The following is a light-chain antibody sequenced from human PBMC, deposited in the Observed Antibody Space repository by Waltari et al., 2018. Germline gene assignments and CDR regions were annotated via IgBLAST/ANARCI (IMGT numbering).Light chain of an antibody. CDR2: ATA. CDR3: QQSHTFPYT. V-gene: IGKV1-39*01. Sequence: DTQLTQSPASLSASVGDRVTITCPASQSVSPSLNWYQQKAGKAPKLLIFATANLQNGVPSRFSGGGSETEFTLTITSLQPEDSATYYCQQSHTFPYTFGQGTTLEIK. CDR1: QSVSPS. J-gene: IGKJ2*01.